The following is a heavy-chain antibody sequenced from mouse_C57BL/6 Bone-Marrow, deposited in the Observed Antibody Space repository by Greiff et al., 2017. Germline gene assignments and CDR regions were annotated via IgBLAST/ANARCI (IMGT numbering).Heavy chain of an antibody. CDR3: ARNTRLRPFDY. CDR1: GFSLSTFGMG. V-gene: IGHV8-8*01. CDR2: IWWDDDK. D-gene: IGHD1-1*01. J-gene: IGHJ2*01. Sequence: QVTLQVSGPGILQPSQTLSLNCSFSGFSLSTFGMGVGWIRQPSGKGLEWLAHIWWDDDKYYNPALKSRLTISKDTSKNQVFLKIANVDTADTATDSSARNTRLRPFDYWGQGTTLTVSS.